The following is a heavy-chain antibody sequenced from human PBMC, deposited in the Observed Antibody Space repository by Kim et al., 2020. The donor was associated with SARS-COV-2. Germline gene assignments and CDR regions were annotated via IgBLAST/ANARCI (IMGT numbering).Heavy chain of an antibody. Sequence: ASVKVSCKASGYTFTSYGISWVRQAPGQGLEWMGWISAYNGNTNYAQKLQGRVTMTTDTSTSTAYMELRSLRSDDTAVYYCARELPVTTYYYYYGMDVWGQGTTVTVSS. V-gene: IGHV1-18*01. J-gene: IGHJ6*02. CDR3: ARELPVTTYYYYYGMDV. D-gene: IGHD4-17*01. CDR1: GYTFTSYG. CDR2: ISAYNGNT.